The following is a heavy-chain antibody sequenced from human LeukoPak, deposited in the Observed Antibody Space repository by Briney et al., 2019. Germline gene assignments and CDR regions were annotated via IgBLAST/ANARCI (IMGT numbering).Heavy chain of an antibody. V-gene: IGHV1-46*01. CDR1: GYTFTPYY. D-gene: IGHD6-13*01. Sequence: ASVKVSCKAYGYTFTPYYMHWVRQAPGQGLEWMGIINPTSANTRYAQKFQGRVTMTRDTSTSTVYMELSSLTSEHTAVYYCARDQRGGRISWYSHFDFWGQGTLVTVSS. CDR3: ARDQRGGRISWYSHFDF. CDR2: INPTSANT. J-gene: IGHJ4*02.